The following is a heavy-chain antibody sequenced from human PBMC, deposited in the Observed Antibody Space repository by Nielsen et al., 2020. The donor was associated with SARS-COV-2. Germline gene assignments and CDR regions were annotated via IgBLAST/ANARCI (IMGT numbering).Heavy chain of an antibody. D-gene: IGHD3-16*01. CDR1: GFMFSTYA. V-gene: IGHV3-23*01. J-gene: IGHJ6*02. Sequence: GESLKISCAASGFMFSTYAMSWVRQAPGKGLEWVSGIIGSGGRTHYADSVEGRFIISRDNSKNTLYLQMNSLRAEDTAVYYCARGGGGMDVWGQGTTVTVSS. CDR2: IIGSGGRT. CDR3: ARGGGGMDV.